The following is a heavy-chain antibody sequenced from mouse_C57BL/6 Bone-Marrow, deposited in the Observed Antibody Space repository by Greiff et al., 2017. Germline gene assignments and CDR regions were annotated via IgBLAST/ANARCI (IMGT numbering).Heavy chain of an antibody. CDR3: SIVLWTGWYFDV. Sequence: QVQLQQSGAELARPGASVKLSCKASGYTFTSYGISWVKQRTGQGLEWIGEIYPRSGNTYYNEKFKGKATLTADQSSSTAYMELRSLTSEDSAVYFCSIVLWTGWYFDVWGTGTTVTVSS. V-gene: IGHV1-81*01. J-gene: IGHJ1*03. CDR1: GYTFTSYG. D-gene: IGHD1-1*02. CDR2: IYPRSGNT.